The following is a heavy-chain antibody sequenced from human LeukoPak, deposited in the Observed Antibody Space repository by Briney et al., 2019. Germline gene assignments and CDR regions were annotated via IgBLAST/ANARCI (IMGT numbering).Heavy chain of an antibody. J-gene: IGHJ4*02. CDR2: ISTSGSTI. Sequence: GGSLRLSCAASGFTFSDYYMTWIRQAPGKGLEWVSYISTSGSTIYYADSVKGRFTISRDNAKNSLYLQMNSLRAEDTAVYYCARGAKGYDSSGYRITQYYFDYWGQGTLVTVSS. CDR3: ARGAKGYDSSGYRITQYYFDY. V-gene: IGHV3-11*04. D-gene: IGHD3-22*01. CDR1: GFTFSDYY.